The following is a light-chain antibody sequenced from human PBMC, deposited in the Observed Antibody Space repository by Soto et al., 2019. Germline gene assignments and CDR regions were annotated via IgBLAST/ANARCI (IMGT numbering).Light chain of an antibody. CDR3: QQYHSYKS. CDR1: RSILSR. CDR2: DAF. V-gene: IGKV1-5*01. Sequence: DIQMTQSPSTLSASVGDRVIITCRAGRSILSRLDWYQQKPGKDPKVLIYDAFTLESGVPSRFISSGAGTELTLTISSLQPDDFATYYCQQYHSYKSFGQRTKVEIK. J-gene: IGKJ1*01.